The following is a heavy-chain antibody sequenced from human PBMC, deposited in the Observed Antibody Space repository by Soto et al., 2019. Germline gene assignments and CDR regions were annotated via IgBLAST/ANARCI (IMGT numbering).Heavy chain of an antibody. CDR3: AKDVSPFVVPNWFDP. V-gene: IGHV3-23*01. CDR2: ISGSGGST. Sequence: GGSLRLSCAASGFTFSSYAMSWVRQAPGKGLEWVSAISGSGGSTYYADSVKGRFTISRDNSKNTLYLQMNSLRAEDTAVYYCAKDVSPFVVPNWFDPWGQGTLVTVSS. J-gene: IGHJ5*02. CDR1: GFTFSSYA. D-gene: IGHD2-2*01.